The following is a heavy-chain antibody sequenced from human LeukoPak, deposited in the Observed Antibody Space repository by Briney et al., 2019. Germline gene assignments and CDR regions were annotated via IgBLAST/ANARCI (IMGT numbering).Heavy chain of an antibody. V-gene: IGHV4-59*08. CDR1: GGSISSYY. CDR3: ARRDYDAFDI. J-gene: IGHJ3*02. CDR2: IYYSGST. D-gene: IGHD3/OR15-3a*01. Sequence: PSETLSLTCTVSGGSISSYYWSWIRQPPGKGLEWIGYIYYSGSTNYNPSLKSRVTISVDTSKNQFSLKLTSVTAADTAVYYCARRDYDAFDIWGQGTVVTVSS.